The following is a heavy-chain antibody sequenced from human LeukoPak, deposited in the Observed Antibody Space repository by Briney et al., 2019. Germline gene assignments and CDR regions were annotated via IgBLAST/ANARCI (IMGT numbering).Heavy chain of an antibody. V-gene: IGHV1-2*02. CDR3: ARVGAARPRGANNWFDP. Sequence: GASVKVSCKASGYTFTGYYMHWVRQAPGQGLEWMGWINPNSGGTNYAQKFQGRVTMTRDTSINTAYMELSRLRSDDAAVYYCARVGAARPRGANNWFDPWGQGTLVTVSS. CDR1: GYTFTGYY. CDR2: INPNSGGT. J-gene: IGHJ5*02. D-gene: IGHD6-6*01.